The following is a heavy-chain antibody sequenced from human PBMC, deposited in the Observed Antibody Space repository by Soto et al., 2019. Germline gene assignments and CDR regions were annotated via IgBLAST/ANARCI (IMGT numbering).Heavy chain of an antibody. D-gene: IGHD2-15*01. J-gene: IGHJ6*03. Sequence: EVQLVESGGGLVQPGGSLRLSCAASGFTFSNYWMYWVRQAPGKGLVWVSRINSDGSVSSYADSVKGRLTISRDNVKNTLYLQMDSLRADYTAVYYCARGDCVGGTCYSLAGSFYSYMDVWGKGTTVTVFS. V-gene: IGHV3-74*01. CDR3: ARGDCVGGTCYSLAGSFYSYMDV. CDR2: INSDGSVS. CDR1: GFTFSNYW.